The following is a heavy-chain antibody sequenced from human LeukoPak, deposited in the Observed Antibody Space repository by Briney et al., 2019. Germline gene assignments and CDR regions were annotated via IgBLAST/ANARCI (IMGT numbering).Heavy chain of an antibody. CDR2: VSTYNGNT. Sequence: ASVKVSCKVSGDPFPSYGFSWVRQAPGQGLEWVGWVSTYNGNTNYGQKFQDRVTKTTDTSTNTAYMELRSLRSDDTAVYFCASGLGAYVDWGQGTLITVSS. V-gene: IGHV1-18*01. J-gene: IGHJ4*02. CDR3: ASGLGAYVD. D-gene: IGHD3-16*01. CDR1: GDPFPSYG.